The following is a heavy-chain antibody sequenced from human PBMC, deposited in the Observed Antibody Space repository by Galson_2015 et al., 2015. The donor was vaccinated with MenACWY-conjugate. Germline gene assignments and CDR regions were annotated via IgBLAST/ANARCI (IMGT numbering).Heavy chain of an antibody. D-gene: IGHD4-17*01. J-gene: IGHJ4*02. CDR1: GDSISSSNW. CDR3: ARNPGKSDYDF. Sequence: SETLSLTCAVFGDSISSSNWWTWVRQPPGKGLQWIGEIYHSGSTNYNPSLKSRVTISLDRSKNQFSLKLTSVTAADTAVYYCARNPGKSDYDFWGQGTLVTVSS. V-gene: IGHV4-4*02. CDR2: IYHSGST.